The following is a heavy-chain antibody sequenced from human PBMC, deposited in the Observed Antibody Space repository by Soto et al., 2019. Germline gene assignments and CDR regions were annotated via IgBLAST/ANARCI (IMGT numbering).Heavy chain of an antibody. CDR1: GYTFIRSG. Sequence: ASVKVSCKASGYTFIRSGVNWVRQAPGQGLEWMGWISAYNGNTNYAQKLQGRVTLTTDTSTSTAYMELRSLRSDDTAVYYCARGGDYSSSAYYYYGMDVWGQGTTVTVSS. D-gene: IGHD6-6*01. V-gene: IGHV1-18*01. CDR3: ARGGDYSSSAYYYYGMDV. J-gene: IGHJ6*02. CDR2: ISAYNGNT.